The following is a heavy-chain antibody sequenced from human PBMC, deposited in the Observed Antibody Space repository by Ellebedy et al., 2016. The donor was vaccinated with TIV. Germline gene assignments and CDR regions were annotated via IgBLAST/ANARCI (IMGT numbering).Heavy chain of an antibody. V-gene: IGHV4-4*02. CDR1: GGSINSDNY. Sequence: MPSETLSLTCGVSGGSINSDNYWSWVRQSPGRGLEWIGEVYHSGHINYNPSLRSRVSISVDKSKSQFSLRLRSMTAADTAVYYCARDWTRGGGYFASWFDPWGQGTPVTVSS. CDR2: VYHSGHI. CDR3: ARDWTRGGGYFASWFDP. J-gene: IGHJ5*02. D-gene: IGHD2/OR15-2a*01.